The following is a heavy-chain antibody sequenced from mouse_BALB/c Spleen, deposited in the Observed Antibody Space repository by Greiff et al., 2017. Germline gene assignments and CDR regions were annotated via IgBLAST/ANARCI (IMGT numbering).Heavy chain of an antibody. CDR3: ARDPYGNYYFDY. CDR2: IWAGGST. D-gene: IGHD2-1*01. Sequence: VKLQESGPGLVAPSQSLSITCTVSGFSLTSYGVHWVRQPPGKGLEWLGVIWAGGSTNYNSALMSRLSISKDNSKSQVFLKMNSLQTDDTAMYYCARDPYGNYYFDYWGQGTTLTVSS. V-gene: IGHV2-9*02. J-gene: IGHJ2*01. CDR1: GFSLTSYG.